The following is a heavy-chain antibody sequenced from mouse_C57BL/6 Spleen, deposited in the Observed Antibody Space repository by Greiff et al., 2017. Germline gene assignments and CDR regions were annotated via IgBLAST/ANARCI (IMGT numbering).Heavy chain of an antibody. D-gene: IGHD1-1*01. CDR3: TRDDDGSPWGFDY. Sequence: QVQLQQSGAELVRPGASVTLSCKASGYTFTDYEMHWVKQTPVHGLEWIGAIDPETGGTAYNQKFKGKAILTADKSSSTAYMELRSLTSEDSAVYYCTRDDDGSPWGFDYWGQGTTLTVSS. CDR1: GYTFTDYE. CDR2: IDPETGGT. V-gene: IGHV1-15*01. J-gene: IGHJ2*01.